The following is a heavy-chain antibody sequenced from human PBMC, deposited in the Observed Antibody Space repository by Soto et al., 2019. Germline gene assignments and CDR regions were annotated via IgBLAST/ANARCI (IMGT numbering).Heavy chain of an antibody. D-gene: IGHD1-26*01. CDR2: ISAYNGNR. Sequence: ASVKVSCRASGYPFTSYGISSVRQAPGQGLEWMGWISAYNGNRNXAQKVHGRVTTTTDTSTNTAYRELRSLRSDDTAVYYCARDQVGATGDDWGQGTLVTVSS. J-gene: IGHJ4*02. CDR3: ARDQVGATGDD. V-gene: IGHV1-18*01. CDR1: GYPFTSYG.